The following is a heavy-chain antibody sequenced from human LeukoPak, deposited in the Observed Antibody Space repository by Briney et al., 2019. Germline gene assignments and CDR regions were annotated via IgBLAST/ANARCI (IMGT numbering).Heavy chain of an antibody. CDR3: AKDTDVVVPEYFQY. Sequence: GGSLRLSCAVSGFTFSSYAMSWVRQAPGKGLEWVSGISGSGGSTYYADSVKGRFTISRDNSENTLFLQMNSLRAEDTAIYYCAKDTDVVVPEYFQYWGQGTLVTVSS. J-gene: IGHJ1*01. CDR1: GFTFSSYA. CDR2: ISGSGGST. D-gene: IGHD2-15*01. V-gene: IGHV3-23*01.